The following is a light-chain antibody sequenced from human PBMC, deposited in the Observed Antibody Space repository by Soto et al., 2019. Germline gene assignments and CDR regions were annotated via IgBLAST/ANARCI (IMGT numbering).Light chain of an antibody. V-gene: IGKV3-20*01. CDR1: QSVSNNY. CDR3: QLYGSSGT. J-gene: IGKJ1*01. Sequence: EIVLTQSPGTLSLSPGERATLSCRASQSVSNNYLAWYQQKPGQAPSLLIYGASNRATGIPDRFSGSGSGTDFTLNISRLEPEAFAVYYCQLYGSSGTFGQEPKVEIK. CDR2: GAS.